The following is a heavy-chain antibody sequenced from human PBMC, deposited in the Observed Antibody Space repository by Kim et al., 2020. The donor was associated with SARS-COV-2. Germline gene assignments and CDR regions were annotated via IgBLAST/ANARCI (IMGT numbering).Heavy chain of an antibody. D-gene: IGHD6-13*01. CDR3: ARGFGKGIAAAGTPIDY. Sequence: GGSLRLSCAASGFTFSSYDMHWVRQATGKGLEWVSAIGTAGDTYYPGSVKGRFTISRENAKNSLYLQMNSLRAGDTAVYYCARGFGKGIAAAGTPIDYWGQGTLVTVSS. CDR2: IGTAGDT. CDR1: GFTFSSYD. V-gene: IGHV3-13*04. J-gene: IGHJ4*02.